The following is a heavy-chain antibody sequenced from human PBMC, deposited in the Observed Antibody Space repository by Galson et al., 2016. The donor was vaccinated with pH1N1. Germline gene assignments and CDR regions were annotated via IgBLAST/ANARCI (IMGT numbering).Heavy chain of an antibody. V-gene: IGHV1-69-2*01. CDR3: ARRGLGNSGWWDFDH. CDR2: VDPEDRKT. Sequence: VKVSCKVSGYTFTDFYIHWVRQAPGKGLEWVGLVDPEDRKTIYADKFQDRVTITADTSTDTAYMELTSLRSEDTAQYFCARRGLGNSGWWDFDHWGQGTRVTVTS. J-gene: IGHJ4*02. CDR1: GYTFTDFY. D-gene: IGHD6-19*01.